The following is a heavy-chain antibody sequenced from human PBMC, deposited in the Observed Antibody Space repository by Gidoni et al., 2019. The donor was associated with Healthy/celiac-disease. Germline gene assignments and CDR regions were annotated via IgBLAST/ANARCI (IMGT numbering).Heavy chain of an antibody. CDR3: AREFGLVSWFDP. Sequence: QVQLLQSGAEVKKPGSSVTVSCQASGGPFSSYAISWVRQAPGQGLEWMGGIIPILGTANYAQKFQGRVTITADESTSTAYMELSSLRSEDTAVYYWAREFGLVSWFDPWGQGTLVTVSS. CDR2: IIPILGTA. D-gene: IGHD1-26*01. V-gene: IGHV1-69*01. CDR1: GGPFSSYA. J-gene: IGHJ5*02.